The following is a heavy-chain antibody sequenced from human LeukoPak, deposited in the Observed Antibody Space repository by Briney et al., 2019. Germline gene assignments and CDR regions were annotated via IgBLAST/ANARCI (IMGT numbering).Heavy chain of an antibody. V-gene: IGHV4-59*01. CDR2: IYYSGST. Sequence: SETLSLTCTVSGGSISSYYWSWIRQPPGKGLEWIGYIYYSGSTNYNPSLKSRVTISVDTSKNQFSLKLSSVTAADTAVYYCARVRRTHYYGMDVWGQGTTVTVSS. CDR3: ARVRRTHYYGMDV. J-gene: IGHJ6*02. CDR1: GGSISSYY.